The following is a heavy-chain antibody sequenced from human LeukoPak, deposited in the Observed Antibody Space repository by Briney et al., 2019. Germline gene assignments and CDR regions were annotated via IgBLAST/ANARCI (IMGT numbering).Heavy chain of an antibody. D-gene: IGHD2-15*01. J-gene: IGHJ3*01. CDR1: GGSISRYY. CDR3: ARHEGHCTGGNCYSNAFDV. V-gene: IGHV4-59*08. Sequence: SETLSLTCTVSGGSISRYYWNWIRRPPGKGLEWIGYIFHSGSTKYNPSLKSRVTISLDTSKEQFSLNLTSVTATDTAVYFCARHEGHCTGGNCYSNAFDVWGQGSMVTVSS. CDR2: IFHSGST.